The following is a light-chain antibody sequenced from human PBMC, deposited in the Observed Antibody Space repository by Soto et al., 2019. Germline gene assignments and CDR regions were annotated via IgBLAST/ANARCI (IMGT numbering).Light chain of an antibody. J-gene: IGKJ1*01. V-gene: IGKV1-5*01. Sequence: DIPMTQSPSTLSASVGDRVTITCRASQSISKWLAWYQQKPGKAPKVLIFDASILKSGVPSRFSGTGSGTEFTLTINSLQPDDFATYYCQQYNNYLTWTFGQGTKVEIK. CDR1: QSISKW. CDR3: QQYNNYLTWT. CDR2: DAS.